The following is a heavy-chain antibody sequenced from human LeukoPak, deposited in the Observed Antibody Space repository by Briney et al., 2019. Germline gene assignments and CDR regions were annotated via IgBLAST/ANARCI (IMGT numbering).Heavy chain of an antibody. CDR3: ARDNGDYDEGGIDP. V-gene: IGHV4-4*07. Sequence: SETLSLTCTVSSGSISSYFWSWIRQPAGKGLEWLGRIYTSGSTNYNPSLKSRVTISIDKSKNQFSLKLSSVTAADTAVYYCARDNGDYDEGGIDPWGQGTLVTVSS. CDR2: IYTSGST. D-gene: IGHD4-17*01. CDR1: SGSISSYF. J-gene: IGHJ5*02.